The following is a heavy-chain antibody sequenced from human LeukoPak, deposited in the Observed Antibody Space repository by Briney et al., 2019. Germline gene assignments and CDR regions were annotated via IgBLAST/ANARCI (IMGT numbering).Heavy chain of an antibody. CDR2: ISYDGSNK. D-gene: IGHD4-17*01. CDR3: AKGRAVTTWRYGMDA. Sequence: GRSLRLSCAASGFTFSSYGMHWVRQAPGKGLEWVAVISYDGSNKYYADSVKGRFTISRDNSKNTLYLQMNSLRAEDTAVYYCAKGRAVTTWRYGMDAWGQGITVTVSS. CDR1: GFTFSSYG. V-gene: IGHV3-30*18. J-gene: IGHJ6*01.